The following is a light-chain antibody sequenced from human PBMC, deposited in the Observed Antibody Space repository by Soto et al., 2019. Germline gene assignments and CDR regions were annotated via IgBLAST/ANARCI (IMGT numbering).Light chain of an antibody. CDR2: GAS. J-gene: IGKJ5*01. CDR1: QSVSSN. CDR3: QRYNNWPRVT. V-gene: IGKV3-15*01. Sequence: EIVMTQSPATLSVSPGERATLACRASQSVSSNLAWYQQKPGQAPRLLIYGASTRATGIPARFSGSGSGTEFTLTISSLQSEDIAVYYCQRYNNWPRVTFGQGTRLEIK.